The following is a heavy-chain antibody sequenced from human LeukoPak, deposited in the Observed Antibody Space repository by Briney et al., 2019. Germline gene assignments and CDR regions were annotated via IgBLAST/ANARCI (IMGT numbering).Heavy chain of an antibody. CDR3: ARGPLWQTGWFDP. Sequence: PGGCLRLSWAASGFTFSDYSMHWVRQAPGKGLEWVSCISSTSSYIYYADSVRGRFTISRDNAKTSLYLQMNSLRAEDTAVYYCARGPLWQTGWFDPWGQGTLVTVSS. CDR2: ISSTSSYI. D-gene: IGHD5-18*01. CDR1: GFTFSDYS. J-gene: IGHJ5*02. V-gene: IGHV3-21*01.